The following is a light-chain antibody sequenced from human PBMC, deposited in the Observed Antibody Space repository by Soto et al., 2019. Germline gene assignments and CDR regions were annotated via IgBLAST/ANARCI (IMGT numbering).Light chain of an antibody. CDR1: QSISSW. CDR2: AAS. V-gene: IGKV1-27*01. J-gene: IGKJ4*01. Sequence: DIQMTQSPSTLSASVGDRVTITCRASQSISSWLAWYQQKPGKAPKLLIYAASTLQSGVPSRFTGSGSGTDSTLTISSLQPEDAATYYCQKCKVAPFTFGGGTKVDI. CDR3: QKCKVAPFT.